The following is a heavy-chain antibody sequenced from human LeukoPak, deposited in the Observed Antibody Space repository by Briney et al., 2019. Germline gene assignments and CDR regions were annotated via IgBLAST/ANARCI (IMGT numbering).Heavy chain of an antibody. CDR3: ARDRIGGEEY. D-gene: IGHD3-16*01. CDR1: GFTFGPYT. Sequence: GGSLRLSCAASGFTFGPYTMNWVRQAPGKGLEWVANIKEDGSEKDYVDSVKGRFTISRDNAKNSLYLQMDSLRAEDTAVYYCARDRIGGEEYWGQGTLVTVSS. CDR2: IKEDGSEK. J-gene: IGHJ4*02. V-gene: IGHV3-7*01.